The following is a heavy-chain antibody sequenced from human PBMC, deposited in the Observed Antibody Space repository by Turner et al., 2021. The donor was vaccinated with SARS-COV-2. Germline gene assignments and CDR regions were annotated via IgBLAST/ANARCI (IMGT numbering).Heavy chain of an antibody. CDR1: GFTCSSNA. V-gene: IGHV3-30*04. J-gene: IGHJ6*02. Sequence: QGQLVASGGGVVQPGRALRLPCAASGFTCSSNAMHWVRQAPGKGREWVAVISDEGSNKYYADSVKGRFTLSRDNSKNTLYLQMNSLRAEDTAVYYCARDSPYCTNGVCYTSYYGMDVWGQGTTVTVSS. D-gene: IGHD2-8*01. CDR3: ARDSPYCTNGVCYTSYYGMDV. CDR2: ISDEGSNK.